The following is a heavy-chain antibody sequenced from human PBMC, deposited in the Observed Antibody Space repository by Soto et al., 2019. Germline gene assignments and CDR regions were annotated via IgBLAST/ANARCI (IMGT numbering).Heavy chain of an antibody. CDR1: GNTFTSYD. J-gene: IGHJ4*02. D-gene: IGHD3-10*01. CDR2: INPNSGNI. Sequence: QVQLVQSGAEVKKPGASVKVSCKASGNTFTSYDINWVRQATGHGLEWMGWINPNSGNIGYAQKFQGRVTMTRDTAIRTAYMEGSRLRSDDTAVYYCARGRASGSYYLLDYWGQGTLVTVSS. V-gene: IGHV1-8*01. CDR3: ARGRASGSYYLLDY.